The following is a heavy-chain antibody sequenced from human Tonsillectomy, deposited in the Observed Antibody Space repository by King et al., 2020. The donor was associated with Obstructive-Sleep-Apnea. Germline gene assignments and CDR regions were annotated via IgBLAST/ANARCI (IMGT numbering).Heavy chain of an antibody. CDR3: ERVRIWGSGYDWLSTNYNPYYYYGMDV. Sequence: VQLQQGGAGLLKPSETLSLTCGVYGGSFSGYYWSWILQPPGKGLEWIGEINHSGSTNYNPSLKSRVTISVDTSKNQFSLKLSSLTASETAVYYCERVRIWGSGYDWLSTNYNPYYYYGMDVWGQGTTVTVSS. CDR2: INHSGST. J-gene: IGHJ6*02. D-gene: IGHD5-12*01. CDR1: GGSFSGYY. V-gene: IGHV4-34*01.